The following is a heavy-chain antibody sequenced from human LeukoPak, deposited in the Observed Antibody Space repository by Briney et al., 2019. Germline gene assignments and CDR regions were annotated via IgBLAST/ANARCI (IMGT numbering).Heavy chain of an antibody. CDR2: IYPGDSDT. D-gene: IGHD5-12*01. CDR3: ARLGYSGYDYRNNWFDP. Sequence: GESLKISCKGSGYSFTSYWIGWVRQLPGKGLEWMGIIYPGDSDTRYSPSFQGQVTISADKSISTAYLQWSSLKASDTAMYYCARLGYSGYDYRNNWFDPWGQGTLVTVSS. V-gene: IGHV5-51*01. J-gene: IGHJ5*02. CDR1: GYSFTSYW.